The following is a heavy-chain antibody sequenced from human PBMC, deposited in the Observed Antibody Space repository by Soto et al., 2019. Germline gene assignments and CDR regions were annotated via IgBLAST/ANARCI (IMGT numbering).Heavy chain of an antibody. CDR3: ARFPLYGDYEDAY. V-gene: IGHV4-61*01. D-gene: IGHD4-17*01. CDR2: IYYSGST. J-gene: IGHJ4*02. Sequence: QVQLQESAPGLVKPSETLSLTCTVSGGSVSSGSYYWSWIRQPPGKGLEWIGYIYYSGSTNYNPPLKRRVPISVDRSKNRFPLKLSSGTAADRAVYYCARFPLYGDYEDAYWGQGTLVTVSS. CDR1: GGSVSSGSYY.